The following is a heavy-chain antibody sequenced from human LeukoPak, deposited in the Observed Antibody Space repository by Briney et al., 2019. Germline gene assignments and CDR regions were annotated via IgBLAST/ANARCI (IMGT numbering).Heavy chain of an antibody. D-gene: IGHD5/OR15-5a*01. J-gene: IGHJ4*02. V-gene: IGHV1-18*01. CDR1: GYTFTSYG. Sequence: ASVKVSCKASGYTFTSYGISWVRQAPGQGLEWMGWISAYNGNTNYAQKLQGRVTMTTDTSTSTAYMELRSLGSDDTAVYYCARELRTPVSIYYFDSWGQGTLVTVSS. CDR2: ISAYNGNT. CDR3: ARELRTPVSIYYFDS.